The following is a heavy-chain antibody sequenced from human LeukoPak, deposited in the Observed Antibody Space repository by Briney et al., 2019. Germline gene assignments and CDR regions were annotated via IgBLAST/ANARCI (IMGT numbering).Heavy chain of an antibody. V-gene: IGHV4-34*01. D-gene: IGHD2-2*01. CDR2: INHSGST. CDR3: ARDRYCSSTSCSAGRDYYYYMDV. J-gene: IGHJ6*03. CDR1: GGSFSGYY. Sequence: SETLSLTCAVYGGSFSGYYWSWIRQPPGKGLEWIGEINHSGSTNYNPSFKSRVTISVDTSKNQFSLKLSSVTAADTAVYYCARDRYCSSTSCSAGRDYYYYMDVWGKGTTVTVSS.